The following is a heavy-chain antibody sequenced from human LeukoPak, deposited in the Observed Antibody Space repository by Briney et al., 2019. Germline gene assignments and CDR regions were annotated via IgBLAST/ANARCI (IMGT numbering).Heavy chain of an antibody. D-gene: IGHD6-19*01. V-gene: IGHV4-34*01. CDR3: ARGGIAVAADY. CDR2: INHSGST. Sequence: SETLSLTCAVCGGSFSGYYWSWIRQPPGKGREGIGEINHSGSTNYNPSLKSRVTISVDTSKNQFSLKLSSVTAADTAVYYCARGGIAVAADYWGQGTLVTVSS. J-gene: IGHJ4*02. CDR1: GGSFSGYY.